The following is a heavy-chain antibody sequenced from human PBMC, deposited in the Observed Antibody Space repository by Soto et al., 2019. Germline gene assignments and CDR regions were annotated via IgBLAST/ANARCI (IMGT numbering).Heavy chain of an antibody. D-gene: IGHD2-2*01. CDR1: GFTFGDYY. CDR2: INGDGGST. J-gene: IGHJ4*02. CDR3: ARGLFTLSESTTCYVH. Sequence: GGSLRLSCAASGFTFGDYYMHWVRQAPGRGLEYVSTINGDGGSTFYANSLKGRFTISRDNSKNTLYLQMGSLRPEDTALYYCARGLFTLSESTTCYVHWGQGTPVTGSS. V-gene: IGHV3-64*01.